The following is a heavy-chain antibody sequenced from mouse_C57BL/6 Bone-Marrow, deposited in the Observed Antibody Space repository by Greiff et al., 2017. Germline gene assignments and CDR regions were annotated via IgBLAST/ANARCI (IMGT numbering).Heavy chain of an antibody. V-gene: IGHV1-64*01. D-gene: IGHD2-5*01. Sequence: QVQLQQPGAELVKPGASVKLSCKASGYTFTSYWMHWVKQRPGQGLEWIGMIHPNSGSTNYNEKFKSKATLTVDKSSSTAYMQLSSLTSEDSAVYYCERRAIVTTRYYAMDYWGQGTSVTVSS. CDR3: ERRAIVTTRYYAMDY. CDR2: IHPNSGST. CDR1: GYTFTSYW. J-gene: IGHJ4*01.